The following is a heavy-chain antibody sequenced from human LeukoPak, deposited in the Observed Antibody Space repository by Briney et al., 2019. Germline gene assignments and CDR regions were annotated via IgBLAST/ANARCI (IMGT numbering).Heavy chain of an antibody. Sequence: SETLSLTCTVSGDSISSYYWSWIRQSPEKGLEWIGYIHYTGSTYYNPSLRSRVIISVDTSKNQFSLRLISVTAADTAMYYCARSRGNLYLQHWGQGTLVTVSS. J-gene: IGHJ1*01. CDR2: IHYTGST. CDR1: GDSISSYY. CDR3: ARSRGNLYLQH. D-gene: IGHD6-25*01. V-gene: IGHV4-59*01.